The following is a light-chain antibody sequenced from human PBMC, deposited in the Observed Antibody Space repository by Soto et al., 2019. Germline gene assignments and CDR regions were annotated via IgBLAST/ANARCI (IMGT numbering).Light chain of an antibody. CDR1: QGISNY. CDR2: AAS. Sequence: DIQMTQSPSSLSASVGDRVTITCRASQGISNYLAWYQQKPGKVPKLLIYAASTLQSGVPSRFSGSGSGTDFTLTISSLQAEDVATDYYQKYNSALTWTFGQRTKVEIK. V-gene: IGKV1-27*01. CDR3: QKYNSALTWT. J-gene: IGKJ1*01.